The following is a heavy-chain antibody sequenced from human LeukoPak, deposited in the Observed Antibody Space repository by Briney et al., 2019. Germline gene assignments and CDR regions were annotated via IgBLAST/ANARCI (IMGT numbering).Heavy chain of an antibody. Sequence: ASVKVSCKASGGTFSSYAISWVRQAPGQGLEWMGRIIPILGIANYAQKFQGRVTITADKSTSTAYMELSSLRSEDTVVYYCARGGPTSDYGDYSYWGQGTLVTVSS. J-gene: IGHJ4*02. D-gene: IGHD4-17*01. CDR2: IIPILGIA. CDR3: ARGGPTSDYGDYSY. CDR1: GGTFSSYA. V-gene: IGHV1-69*04.